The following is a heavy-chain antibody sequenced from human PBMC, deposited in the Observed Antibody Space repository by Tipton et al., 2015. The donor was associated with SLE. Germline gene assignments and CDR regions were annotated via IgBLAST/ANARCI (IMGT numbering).Heavy chain of an antibody. D-gene: IGHD6-25*01. CDR1: GGSISSHY. Sequence: TLSLICAVYGGSISSHYWSWIRQPPGKGLEWIGYIYYSGGTNYNPSLKSRVTISVGTSKKQFSLKLSSVTAADTAVYYCARDRVYSSGIDPWGQGTLVTVSS. J-gene: IGHJ5*02. CDR2: IYYSGGT. CDR3: ARDRVYSSGIDP. V-gene: IGHV4-59*11.